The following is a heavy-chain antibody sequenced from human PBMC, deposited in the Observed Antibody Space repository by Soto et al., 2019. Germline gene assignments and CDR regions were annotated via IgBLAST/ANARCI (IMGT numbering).Heavy chain of an antibody. V-gene: IGHV3-48*02. CDR1: GIAFSTHT. Sequence: EVQLVDSGGGLVQPGGSLRLSCAASGIAFSTHTMYWVRQPPGKGLEWVSYISSSGSSTTYADSVKGRFTISRDNARNSLSLEMNGLRDDDTAIYFCVRGRADDAYFESWGQGTLVTVSS. CDR3: VRGRADDAYFES. CDR2: ISSSGSST. J-gene: IGHJ4*02.